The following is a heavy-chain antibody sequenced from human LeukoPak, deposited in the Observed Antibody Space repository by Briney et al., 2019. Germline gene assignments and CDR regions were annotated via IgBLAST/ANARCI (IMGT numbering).Heavy chain of an antibody. CDR3: ARDRDQTAAGYYYYMDV. J-gene: IGHJ6*03. V-gene: IGHV6-1*01. D-gene: IGHD6-13*01. Sequence: SQTLSLTCAISGDSVSRNSAAWNWIRQSPSRGLEWLGRTYYRSKWYNDYAVSVKSRITINPDTSKNQFSLQLNSVTPEDTAVYYCARDRDQTAAGYYYYMDVWGKGTTVTVSS. CDR2: TYYRSKWYN. CDR1: GDSVSRNSAA.